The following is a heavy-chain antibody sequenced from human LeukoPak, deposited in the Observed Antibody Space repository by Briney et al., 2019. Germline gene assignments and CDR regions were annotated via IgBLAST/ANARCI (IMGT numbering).Heavy chain of an antibody. CDR3: ARREGYCSSTSCYLASSSSDY. CDR1: GGSISSGDYY. J-gene: IGHJ4*02. CDR2: IYYSGST. V-gene: IGHV4-30-4*01. Sequence: SETLSLTCTVSGGSISSGDYYWSWIRQPPGKGLEWIGYIYYSGSTYYNPSLKSRVTISVDTSKNQFSLKLSSVTAADTAVYYCARREGYCSSTSCYLASSSSDYGGQGPLVTVSS. D-gene: IGHD2-2*01.